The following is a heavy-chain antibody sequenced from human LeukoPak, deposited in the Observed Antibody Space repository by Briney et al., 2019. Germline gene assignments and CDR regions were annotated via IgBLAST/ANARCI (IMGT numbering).Heavy chain of an antibody. CDR1: GFTFSSSW. CDR2: INQDGSGK. V-gene: IGHV3-7*04. Sequence: PGGSLRLSCAASGFTFSSSWMTWVRQPPGKGLEWLANINQDGSGKYYVDSVKGRFTISRDNAKNPLYLQMDSLRVEDTAVYCCAGGQGAVWGQGTLVTVSS. J-gene: IGHJ4*02. CDR3: AGGQGAV. D-gene: IGHD3-16*01.